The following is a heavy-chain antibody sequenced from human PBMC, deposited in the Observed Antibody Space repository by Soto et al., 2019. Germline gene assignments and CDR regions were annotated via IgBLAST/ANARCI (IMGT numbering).Heavy chain of an antibody. CDR2: IIPIFGTA. D-gene: IGHD6-13*01. CDR1: GGTFSNYA. CDR3: ARDKAVAAAGWDYYYGMDV. J-gene: IGHJ6*02. Sequence: ASVKVSCKASGGTFSNYAISWVRQAPGQGLEWMGGIIPIFGTANYAQKFQGRVTITADESTSTAYMELSSLRSEDTAVYYCARDKAVAAAGWDYYYGMDVWGPGPTVTVSS. V-gene: IGHV1-69*13.